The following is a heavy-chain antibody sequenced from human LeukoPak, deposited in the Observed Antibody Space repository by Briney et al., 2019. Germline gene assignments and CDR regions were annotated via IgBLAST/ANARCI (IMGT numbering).Heavy chain of an antibody. CDR2: LDSSGST. CDR3: SRSHDYGGLYFYYYMDV. J-gene: IGHJ6*03. CDR1: GGSISSRSDY. V-gene: IGHV4-39*01. D-gene: IGHD4-23*01. Sequence: PSETLSLTCTVSGGSISSRSDYWGWIRQTPGKGLEWIGNLDSSGSTYYDPSLKSRVTISVGTSKNQFSLNLRSVTAADTAIYFCSRSHDYGGLYFYYYMDVWGKGTTVTVSS.